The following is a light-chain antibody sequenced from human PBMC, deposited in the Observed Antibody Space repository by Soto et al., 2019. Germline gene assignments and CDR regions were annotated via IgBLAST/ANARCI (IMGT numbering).Light chain of an antibody. J-gene: IGLJ2*01. CDR1: ALPKQY. Sequence: SYELTQPPSLSVSPGQTARITCSGDALPKQYAYWYQQKPGQAPVLVIYEDSERPSGIPERFSGSSSGTTVTLTISGVQAEDEADYYCQSADSSGDFYVIFGGGTKLTVL. CDR2: EDS. V-gene: IGLV3-25*03. CDR3: QSADSSGDFYVI.